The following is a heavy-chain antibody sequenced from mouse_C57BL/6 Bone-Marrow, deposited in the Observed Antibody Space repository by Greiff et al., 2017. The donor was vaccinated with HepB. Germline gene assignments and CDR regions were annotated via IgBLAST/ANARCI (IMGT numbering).Heavy chain of an antibody. Sequence: EVKLMESGPGLVKPSQSLSLTCSVTGYSITSGYYWNWIRQFPGNKLEWMGYISYDGSNNYNPSLKNRISITRDTSKNQFFLKLNSVTTEDTATYYCARGPYYGSVQDYAMDYWGQGTSVTVSS. J-gene: IGHJ4*01. D-gene: IGHD1-1*01. V-gene: IGHV3-6*01. CDR2: ISYDGSN. CDR1: GYSITSGYY. CDR3: ARGPYYGSVQDYAMDY.